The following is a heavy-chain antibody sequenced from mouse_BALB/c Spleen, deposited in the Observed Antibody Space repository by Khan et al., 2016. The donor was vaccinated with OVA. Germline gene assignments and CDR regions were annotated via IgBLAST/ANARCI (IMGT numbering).Heavy chain of an antibody. Sequence: EVQLQESGAELGRPGSSVKLSCKTSGNTFTSYGIKWVKQRPGQGLEWIGYIYPGNGYTEYNEKFQCKAILTSDTSSSTAYMQLRSLTSEDSAIYFCTTAYYRYYFDYWGQGTTLTVSS. CDR2: IYPGNGYT. D-gene: IGHD2-14*01. CDR1: GNTFTSYG. V-gene: IGHV1S134*01. CDR3: TTAYYRYYFDY. J-gene: IGHJ2*01.